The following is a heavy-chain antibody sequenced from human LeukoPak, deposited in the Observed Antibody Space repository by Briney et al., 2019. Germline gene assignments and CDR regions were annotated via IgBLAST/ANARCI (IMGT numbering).Heavy chain of an antibody. CDR3: ARVSSRGFDY. Sequence: ASVKVSCKASGYTFTSYYMHWVRQAPGQGLEWMGMINPSGGATVHTQKFQGRVTMTRDTSTSTVYMEMSSLRSEDTAVYYCARVSSRGFDYWGQGTLVTVSS. V-gene: IGHV1-46*01. D-gene: IGHD5/OR15-5a*01. CDR1: GYTFTSYY. CDR2: INPSGGAT. J-gene: IGHJ4*02.